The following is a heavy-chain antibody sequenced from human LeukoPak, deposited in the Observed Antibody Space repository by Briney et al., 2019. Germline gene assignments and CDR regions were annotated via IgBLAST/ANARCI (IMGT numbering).Heavy chain of an antibody. CDR1: GFTFSSYW. CDR3: ARDKGVTAILYYFDY. D-gene: IGHD2-21*02. V-gene: IGHV3-74*01. CDR2: VNPDGSST. J-gene: IGHJ4*02. Sequence: PGGSLRLSCAASGFTFSSYWMHWVRQAPGKGLVWVSRVNPDGSSTSYADSVRGRFTISRDNAKNTLYLQMNSLRAEDTAVYYCARDKGVTAILYYFDYWGQGTLVTVSS.